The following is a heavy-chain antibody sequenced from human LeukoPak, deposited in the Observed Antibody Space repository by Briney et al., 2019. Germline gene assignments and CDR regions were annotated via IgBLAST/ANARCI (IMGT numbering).Heavy chain of an antibody. V-gene: IGHV1-18*01. CDR1: GYTFTSYG. Sequence: ASVKVSCKASGYTFTSYGISWVRQAPGQGLEWMGWISAYNGNTNYAQKLQGRVTMTTDTSTSTAYMELRSLRSDDTAVYYCAASSPGVDAFDIWGQGTMVTVSS. CDR2: ISAYNGNT. CDR3: AASSPGVDAFDI. D-gene: IGHD6-13*01. J-gene: IGHJ3*02.